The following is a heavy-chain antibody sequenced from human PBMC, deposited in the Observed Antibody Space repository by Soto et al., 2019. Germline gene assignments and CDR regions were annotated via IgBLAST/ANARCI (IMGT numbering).Heavy chain of an antibody. D-gene: IGHD3-16*01. CDR2: ISPYTGDT. CDR1: GYIFVNYG. Sequence: QVQLVQSGDEMKKPGASVRVSCKASGYIFVNYGIAWVRQAPGQGLEWMGWISPYTGDTHSASKFQGRLTMTTDTHTSTAYMDLGSLTSDDTGVYYCAMVDNYVTPTPQDVWGQGTTVTVSS. J-gene: IGHJ6*02. V-gene: IGHV1-18*01. CDR3: AMVDNYVTPTPQDV.